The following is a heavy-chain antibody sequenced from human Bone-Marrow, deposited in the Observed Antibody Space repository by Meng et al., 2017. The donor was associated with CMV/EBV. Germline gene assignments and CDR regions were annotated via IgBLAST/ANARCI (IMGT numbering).Heavy chain of an antibody. J-gene: IGHJ3*01. CDR2: ISYAETTK. Sequence: GGSLRLSCAASGFTFSSYAMHWVRQAPGKGMEWVAIISYAETTKVYADSVKGRFSISRDNSKNKVYLQMDSLRPEDTAVYYCARDLKRPWGATAFDLWGQGTVVTVSS. D-gene: IGHD1-26*01. CDR1: GFTFSSYA. V-gene: IGHV3-30-3*01. CDR3: ARDLKRPWGATAFDL.